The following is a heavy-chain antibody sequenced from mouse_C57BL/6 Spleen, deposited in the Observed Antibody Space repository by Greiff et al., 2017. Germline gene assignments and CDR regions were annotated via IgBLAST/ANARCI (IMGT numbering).Heavy chain of an antibody. CDR2: ISYDGSN. CDR1: GYSITSGYY. V-gene: IGHV3-6*01. CDR3: ARGGYDVYYYYAMDD. Sequence: EVQLQESGPGLVKPSQSLSLTCSVTGYSITSGYYWNWIRQFPGNKLEWMGYISYDGSNNYNPSLKNRISITRDTSKNQFFLKLNSVTTEDTATYYCARGGYDVYYYYAMDDWGQGTSVTVSS. D-gene: IGHD2-3*01. J-gene: IGHJ4*01.